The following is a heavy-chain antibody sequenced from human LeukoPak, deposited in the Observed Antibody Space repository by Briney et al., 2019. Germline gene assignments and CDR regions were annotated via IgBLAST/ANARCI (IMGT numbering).Heavy chain of an antibody. V-gene: IGHV4-39*07. J-gene: IGHJ5*02. CDR1: GGSISSSSYY. D-gene: IGHD6-13*01. Sequence: PSETLSLTCTVSGGSISSSSYYWGWIRQPPGKGLEWIGEIYHSGSTNYNPSLKSRVTISVDKSKNQFSLKLNSVTAADTAVYYCAREEGAAAERGYNWFDPWGQGTLVTVSS. CDR2: IYHSGST. CDR3: AREEGAAAERGYNWFDP.